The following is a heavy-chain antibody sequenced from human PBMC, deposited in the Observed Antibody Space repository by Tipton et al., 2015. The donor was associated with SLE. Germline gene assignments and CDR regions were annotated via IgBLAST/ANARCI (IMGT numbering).Heavy chain of an antibody. D-gene: IGHD6-13*01. Sequence: QLVQSGAEVKKPGASVKVSCKASGYTFTSYGISWVRQAPGQGLEWMGWISAYNGNTNYAQKLQGRVTMTTDTSTSTAYMELRSLRSDDMAVYYCARDLEAWVADRAAAGYFDLWGRGTLVTVSS. CDR3: ARDLEAWVADRAAAGYFDL. J-gene: IGHJ2*01. CDR2: ISAYNGNT. CDR1: GYTFTSYG. V-gene: IGHV1-18*03.